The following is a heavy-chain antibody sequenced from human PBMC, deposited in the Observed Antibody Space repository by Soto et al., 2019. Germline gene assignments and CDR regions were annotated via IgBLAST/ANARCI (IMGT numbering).Heavy chain of an antibody. Sequence: SETLSLTCTVSGGSLNTDSSYWTWVRQPPGGGLEYLGYVYYTGVTNYNPSLKSRVTISLDMSKSQFFLTLSSVTPADTATYYCARVLDSSWSLDLWGRGPLLTVSS. V-gene: IGHV4-61*01. CDR1: GGSLNTDSSY. D-gene: IGHD6-13*01. J-gene: IGHJ2*01. CDR3: ARVLDSSWSLDL. CDR2: VYYTGVT.